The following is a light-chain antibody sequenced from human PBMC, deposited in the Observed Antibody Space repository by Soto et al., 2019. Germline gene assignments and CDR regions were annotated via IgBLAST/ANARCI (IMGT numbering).Light chain of an antibody. CDR1: QGISNY. CDR2: AAS. J-gene: IGKJ1*01. Sequence: DIQMTQSPSSLSASVGDRVTITCRASQGISNYLAWYQQKPGKVPKLMIYAASTLQSGVPSRFSGSGSGTDFTLTITSLQPEDGATYYCQKYNSARWTFGQGTKVEIK. V-gene: IGKV1-27*01. CDR3: QKYNSARWT.